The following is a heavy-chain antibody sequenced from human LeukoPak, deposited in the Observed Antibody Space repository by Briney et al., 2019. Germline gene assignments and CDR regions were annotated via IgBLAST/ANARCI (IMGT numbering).Heavy chain of an antibody. CDR3: ARTSSGSSASDWFDP. CDR2: IYYSGST. D-gene: IGHD1-26*01. V-gene: IGHV4-39*07. Sequence: PSETLSLTCTVSGGSISSSSYYWGWIRQPPGKGLEWIGSIYYSGSTYYNPSLKSRVTISVDTSKNQFSLKLNSVTAADTAVYYCARTSSGSSASDWFDPWGQGTLVTVSS. J-gene: IGHJ5*02. CDR1: GGSISSSSYY.